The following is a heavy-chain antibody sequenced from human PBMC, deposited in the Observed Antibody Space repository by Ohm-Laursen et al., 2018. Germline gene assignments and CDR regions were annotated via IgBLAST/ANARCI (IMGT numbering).Heavy chain of an antibody. V-gene: IGHV3-30*18. D-gene: IGHD3-9*01. CDR3: VKESSTGYYRTADY. Sequence: SLRLSCSASGFTFKSYGMHWVRQPPSKGLEWLAIISYDGSNTNYADSVKGRFTISRDNSENTLYLQMNSLRPEDTAVYYCVKESSTGYYRTADYWGQGTLVTVSS. J-gene: IGHJ4*02. CDR2: ISYDGSNT. CDR1: GFTFKSYG.